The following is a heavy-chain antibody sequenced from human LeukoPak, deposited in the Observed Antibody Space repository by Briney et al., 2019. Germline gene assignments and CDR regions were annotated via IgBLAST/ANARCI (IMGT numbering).Heavy chain of an antibody. J-gene: IGHJ4*02. CDR2: INPIFHTA. V-gene: IGHV1-69*13. CDR1: GYTFIHHY. CDR3: AGIGYCGGGSCTDFDY. Sequence: SVKVSCKPSGYTFIHHYIHWVRQAPGQGLEWMGWINPIFHTANYAQKFQGRVTITADESTSTAYMELSSLRSEDSAVYYCAGIGYCGGGSCTDFDYWGQGTLVTVSS. D-gene: IGHD2-15*01.